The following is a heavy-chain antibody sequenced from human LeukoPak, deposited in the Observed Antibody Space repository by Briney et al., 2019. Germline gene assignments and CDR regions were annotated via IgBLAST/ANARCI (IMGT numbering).Heavy chain of an antibody. CDR1: GDSIRSDR. V-gene: IGHV4-4*09. D-gene: IGHD6-19*01. CDR2: IYHTATT. Sequence: SETLSLTCAVSGDSIRSDRWNWIRQIPEKGLEWIGYIYHTATTNYNHSFRTRVTMSLDTSNNQFSLRLTSVTAADTAVYYCARTPARSGWAYYFDYWGQGALVTVSS. CDR3: ARTPARSGWAYYFDY. J-gene: IGHJ4*02.